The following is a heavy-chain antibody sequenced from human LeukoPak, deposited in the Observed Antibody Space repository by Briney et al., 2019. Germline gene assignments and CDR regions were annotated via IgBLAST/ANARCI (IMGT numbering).Heavy chain of an antibody. Sequence: PGGSLRLSCAASGFTFDDYAMHWVRQAPGKGLEWVSGISWNSGSIGYADSVKGRFTISRDNAKNSLYLQMNRLRAEDTAVYYCVRDPNSGSPWPEYFQYWGQGTLVTVSS. J-gene: IGHJ1*01. CDR2: ISWNSGSI. CDR1: GFTFDDYA. CDR3: VRDPNSGSPWPEYFQY. D-gene: IGHD6-19*01. V-gene: IGHV3-9*01.